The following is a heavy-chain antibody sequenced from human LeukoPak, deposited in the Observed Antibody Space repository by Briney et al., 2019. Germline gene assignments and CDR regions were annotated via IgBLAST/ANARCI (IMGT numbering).Heavy chain of an antibody. D-gene: IGHD6-19*01. CDR3: ARDPSIESGRSGVSDYYYGMDV. Sequence: PGGSLRLSCAASGFTFSRYGMSWVRQAPGKGLEWVSTISGSGGSTSYADSVKGRFTISRDTSKNTLYLQMNSLRAEDTAVYYCARDPSIESGRSGVSDYYYGMDVWGQGTTVTVSS. J-gene: IGHJ6*02. CDR2: ISGSGGST. CDR1: GFTFSRYG. V-gene: IGHV3-23*01.